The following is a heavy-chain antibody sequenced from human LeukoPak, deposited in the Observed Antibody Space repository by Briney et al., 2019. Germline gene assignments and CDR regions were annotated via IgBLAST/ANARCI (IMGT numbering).Heavy chain of an antibody. D-gene: IGHD1-26*01. J-gene: IGHJ5*02. CDR3: ARARWELQGRIFDP. CDR1: GGSISSGDYY. Sequence: KSSQTLSLTCTVSGGSISSGDYYWSWIRQPPGKGLEWIGYIYYSGSTYYNPSLQSRVTISVDTSKNQFSLKLRSVTAADTAFYYCARARWELQGRIFDPWGQGTLVTVSS. V-gene: IGHV4-30-4*08. CDR2: IYYSGST.